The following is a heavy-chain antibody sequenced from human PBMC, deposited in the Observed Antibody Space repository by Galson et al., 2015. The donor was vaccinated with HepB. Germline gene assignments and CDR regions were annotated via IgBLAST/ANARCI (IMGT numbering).Heavy chain of an antibody. CDR2: IIPILGIA. D-gene: IGHD6-13*01. V-gene: IGHV1-69*04. CDR1: GGTFSSYA. J-gene: IGHJ4*02. Sequence: SVKVSCKASGGTFSSYAISWVRQAPGQGLEWMGRIIPILGIANYAQKFQGRVTITADKSTSTAYMELSNLRSEDTAVYYCARDKQQLVAPFDYWGQGTLVTVSS. CDR3: ARDKQQLVAPFDY.